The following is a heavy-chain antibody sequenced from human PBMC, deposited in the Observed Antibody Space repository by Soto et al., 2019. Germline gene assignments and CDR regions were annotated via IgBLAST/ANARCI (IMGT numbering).Heavy chain of an antibody. D-gene: IGHD2-2*02. J-gene: IGHJ4*02. CDR2: ISGSGDST. CDR3: AKGTVPAAIRRDYFDY. Sequence: HPGGSLRLSCAASGFTFSTYAMSWVRQAPGKGLEWVSAISGSGDSTYYADSVKGRFTISRDNSKNTLYLQMNSLRAEDTAVYYCAKGTVPAAIRRDYFDYWGQGTPVTVSS. CDR1: GFTFSTYA. V-gene: IGHV3-23*01.